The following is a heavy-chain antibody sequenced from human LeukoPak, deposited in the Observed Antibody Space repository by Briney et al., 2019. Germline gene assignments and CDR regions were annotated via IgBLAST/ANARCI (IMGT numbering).Heavy chain of an antibody. CDR1: GFTFSSYA. CDR2: ISGSGGST. V-gene: IGHV3-23*01. CDR3: AREDGYITRDYYYYMDV. D-gene: IGHD5-24*01. Sequence: GGSLRLSCAASGFTFSSYAMSWVRQAPGKGLEWVSAISGSGGSTYYADSVKGRFTISRDNSKNTLYLQMNSLRAEDTAVYYCAREDGYITRDYYYYMDVWGKGTTVTVSS. J-gene: IGHJ6*03.